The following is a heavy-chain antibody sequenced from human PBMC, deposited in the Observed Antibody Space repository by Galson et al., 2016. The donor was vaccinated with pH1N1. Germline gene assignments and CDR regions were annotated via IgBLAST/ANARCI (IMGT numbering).Heavy chain of an antibody. V-gene: IGHV3-30-3*02. CDR1: GFTFSHYA. Sequence: SLRLSCAASGFTFSHYAMHWVRQAPGKGLEWVAVISYVESNKDYADSVKGRFTISRDNSKNTLSLQMNSLGVEDTAPYYCAKHLYSSVDYFDYWGQGTLVTVSS. D-gene: IGHD6-19*01. J-gene: IGHJ4*02. CDR2: ISYVESNK. CDR3: AKHLYSSVDYFDY.